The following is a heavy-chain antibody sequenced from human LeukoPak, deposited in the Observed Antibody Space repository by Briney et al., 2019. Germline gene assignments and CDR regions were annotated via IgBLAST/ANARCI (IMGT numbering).Heavy chain of an antibody. Sequence: SETLSLTCTVSGDSITAYYWNWVRQPPGKGLEWIGYIHYTGKNFYNPSLKSRITMSVDTSKSQFSLKLSSVTAADTAVYYCARADYDILTGYYSFDYWGQGTLVTVSS. CDR1: GDSITAYY. V-gene: IGHV4-59*01. D-gene: IGHD3-9*01. J-gene: IGHJ4*02. CDR3: ARADYDILTGYYSFDY. CDR2: IHYTGKN.